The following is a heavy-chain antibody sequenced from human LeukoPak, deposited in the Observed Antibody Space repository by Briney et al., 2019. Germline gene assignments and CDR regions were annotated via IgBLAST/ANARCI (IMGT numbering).Heavy chain of an antibody. CDR2: IYTSGST. D-gene: IGHD6-19*01. J-gene: IGHJ4*02. CDR3: ARESGAKKGYSGGWLYWYHFDY. Sequence: PSETLSLTCTVSGGSISSYYWSWVRQPAGKGLEWIGRIYTSGSTNYNPSLKSRVTMSVDTSKNQFSLKLTSVTAADTAVYYCARESGAKKGYSGGWLYWYHFDYWGQGTLVTVSS. CDR1: GGSISSYY. V-gene: IGHV4-4*07.